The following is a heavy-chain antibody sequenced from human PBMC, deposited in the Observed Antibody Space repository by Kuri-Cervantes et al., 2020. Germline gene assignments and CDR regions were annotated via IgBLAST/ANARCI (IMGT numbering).Heavy chain of an antibody. CDR2: IYASGST. CDR1: GGSISSYY. CDR3: KASGYVVY. J-gene: IGHJ4*02. D-gene: IGHD5-12*01. V-gene: IGHV4-4*07. Sequence: SETLSLTCTVSGGSISSYYWSWIRQPAGKGLEWIGRIYASGSTNYNPSLESRVTISLDTSKNQFSLKLNSVTAADTAVYYCKASGYVVYWGQGTLVTVSS.